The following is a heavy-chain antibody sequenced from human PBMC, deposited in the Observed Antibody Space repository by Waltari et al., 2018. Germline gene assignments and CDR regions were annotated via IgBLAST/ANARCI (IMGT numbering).Heavy chain of an antibody. V-gene: IGHV4-61*02. D-gene: IGHD3-10*01. J-gene: IGHJ5*02. Sequence: QVQLQESGPGLVRPSQTLSLTCTVSGDSITSGDYYWSWLRQPAGKGLEWIGRRYPRGNPDYRSSLKSRLTISADISKNHLSLELRSVTASDTAVYYCARESLTGFENWFDPWGQGTLVTVSS. CDR1: GDSITSGDYY. CDR3: ARESLTGFENWFDP. CDR2: RYPRGNP.